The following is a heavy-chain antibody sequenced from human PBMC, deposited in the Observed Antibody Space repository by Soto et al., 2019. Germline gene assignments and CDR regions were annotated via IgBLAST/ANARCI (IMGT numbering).Heavy chain of an antibody. CDR3: AINSVKWELH. CDR2: ISSSSSYI. D-gene: IGHD1-26*01. V-gene: IGHV3-21*01. CDR1: GFTFSSYR. J-gene: IGHJ4*02. Sequence: LKLSCADPGFTFSSYRMNWVRQAPGKGLEWVSSISSSSSYIYYADSVKGRFTISRDNAKNSLYLQMNSLRAEDTAVYYCAINSVKWELHWGQGTLVTVSS.